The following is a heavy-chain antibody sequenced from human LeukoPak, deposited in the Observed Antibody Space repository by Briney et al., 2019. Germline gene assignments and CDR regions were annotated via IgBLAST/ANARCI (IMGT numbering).Heavy chain of an antibody. V-gene: IGHV3-74*01. CDR3: VKDGGKSLSTTYDY. Sequence: GGSLRLSCAASGFTFSDYYMSWIRQAPGKGLVWVSVISSDGTTTAYADSVKGRFTISRDNAKNTLYLQMNSLRAEDTAIYYCVKDGGKSLSTTYDYWGQGTLVTVSS. CDR2: ISSDGTTT. D-gene: IGHD2-15*01. J-gene: IGHJ4*02. CDR1: GFTFSDYY.